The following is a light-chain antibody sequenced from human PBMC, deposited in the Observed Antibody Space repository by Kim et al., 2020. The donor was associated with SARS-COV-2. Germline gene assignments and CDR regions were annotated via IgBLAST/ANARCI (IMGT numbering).Light chain of an antibody. J-gene: IGKJ5*01. CDR3: QQPHCWRP. V-gene: IGKV3-15*01. CDR1: QRISSN. Sequence: EIVMTQSPATLSVSPGERATLSCRASQRISSNLCWYQQKPGQAPRVLIYGASTRAAGIPARFSGSGSGTEFTLTISSLQSDDFANYYCQQPHCWRPFGEGRRLGSK. CDR2: GAS.